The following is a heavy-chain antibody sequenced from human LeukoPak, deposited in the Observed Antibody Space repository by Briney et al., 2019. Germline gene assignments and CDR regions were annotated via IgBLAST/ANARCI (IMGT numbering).Heavy chain of an antibody. V-gene: IGHV1-24*01. J-gene: IGHJ6*02. CDR3: ARGVFDVWGSYRSQDYYYGMDV. Sequence: GASVKVSCKVSGYTLTELSMHWVRQAPGKGLEWMGGFDPEDGETIYAQKFQGRVTMTEDTSTDTAYMELSSLRSEDTAVYYCARGVFDVWGSYRSQDYYYGMDVWGQGTTVTVSS. CDR2: FDPEDGET. D-gene: IGHD3-16*02. CDR1: GYTLTELS.